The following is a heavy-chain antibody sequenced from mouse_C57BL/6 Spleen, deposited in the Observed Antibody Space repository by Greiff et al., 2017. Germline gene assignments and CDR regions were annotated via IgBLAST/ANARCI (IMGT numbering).Heavy chain of an antibody. J-gene: IGHJ2*01. D-gene: IGHD4-1*01. V-gene: IGHV1-52*01. CDR3: ARGKNWAYYFDY. Sequence: VQLQQPGAELVRPGSSVKLSCKASGYTFTSYWMHWVKQRPIQGLEWIGNIDPSDSETHYNQKFKDKATLTVDKSSSTAYMQLSSLTSEDSAVYYCARGKNWAYYFDYWGQGTTLTVSS. CDR2: IDPSDSET. CDR1: GYTFTSYW.